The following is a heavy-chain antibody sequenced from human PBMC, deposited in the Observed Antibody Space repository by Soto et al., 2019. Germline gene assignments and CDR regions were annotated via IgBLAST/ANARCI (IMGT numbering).Heavy chain of an antibody. CDR1: GFTFSKYA. CDR2: VSFDGNNR. Sequence: QVQLVESGGGLVQPGKSLRLSCAASGFTFSKYAMYWVRQAPGRGPEWVAVVSFDGNNRFHADSVRGRFTISRDNSKSTLFLQMDSLRVEDTAVYYCVKSFFYDSSGYHYGLFDHWGQGTRVTVSA. V-gene: IGHV3-30*18. J-gene: IGHJ4*02. D-gene: IGHD3-22*01. CDR3: VKSFFYDSSGYHYGLFDH.